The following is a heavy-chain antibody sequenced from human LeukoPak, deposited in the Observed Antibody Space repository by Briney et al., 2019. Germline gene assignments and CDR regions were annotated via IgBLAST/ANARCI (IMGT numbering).Heavy chain of an antibody. J-gene: IGHJ5*01. V-gene: IGHV3-23*01. CDR2: ISTSGVNI. Sequence: GGSLRLSCAASGFTFSNSAMAWVRQAPGRGLEWLSSISTSGVNIYSAATVKGRFTVSRDNSKNTLYLQMTSLRVDDTALYYCAKDFRTCVDSYGWFGPWGQGTLVTVSS. CDR3: AKDFRTCVDSYGWFGP. CDR1: GFTFSNSA. D-gene: IGHD5-18*01.